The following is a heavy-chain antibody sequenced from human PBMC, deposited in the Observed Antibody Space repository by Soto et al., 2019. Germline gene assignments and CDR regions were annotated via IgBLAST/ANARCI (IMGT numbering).Heavy chain of an antibody. D-gene: IGHD2-21*02. CDR1: GFRFDSYA. Sequence: PGGSLRLSCAASGFRFDSYAMTWVRQAPGKGREWVSTITGNGASTYHADSVKDRFTISRNNSKNTLYLQINSLRAEDTAIYFCAQWPECGGACYFHCWGRGTLVTVSS. CDR3: AQWPECGGACYFHC. CDR2: ITGNGAST. V-gene: IGHV3-23*01. J-gene: IGHJ4*02.